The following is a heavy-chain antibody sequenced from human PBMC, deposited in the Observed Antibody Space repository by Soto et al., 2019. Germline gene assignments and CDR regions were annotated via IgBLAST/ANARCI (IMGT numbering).Heavy chain of an antibody. J-gene: IGHJ4*02. D-gene: IGHD4-17*01. CDR1: GFTFSSYA. V-gene: IGHV3-23*01. CDR3: AKPDYGDYSGGGY. CDR2: ISGSGGST. Sequence: EVQLLESGGVLVQPGGSLRLSCAASGFTFSSYAMSWVRQAPGKGLEWVSAISGSGGSTYYADSVKGRFTISRDNSKNTLYLQMNSLRAADTAVYYCAKPDYGDYSGGGYWGQGTLVTVSS.